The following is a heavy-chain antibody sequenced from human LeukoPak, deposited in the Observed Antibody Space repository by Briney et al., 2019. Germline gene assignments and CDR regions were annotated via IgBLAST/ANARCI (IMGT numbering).Heavy chain of an antibody. D-gene: IGHD4-17*01. J-gene: IGHJ3*02. CDR3: ARDLLTFDYGDGGAFDI. V-gene: IGHV3-30-3*01. Sequence: PGRSLRLSCAASGFTFSSYAMHWVRQAPGKGLEWVAVISYGGSNKYYADSVKGRFTISRDNSKNTLYLQMNSLRAEDTAVYYCARDLLTFDYGDGGAFDIWGQGTMVTVSS. CDR2: ISYGGSNK. CDR1: GFTFSSYA.